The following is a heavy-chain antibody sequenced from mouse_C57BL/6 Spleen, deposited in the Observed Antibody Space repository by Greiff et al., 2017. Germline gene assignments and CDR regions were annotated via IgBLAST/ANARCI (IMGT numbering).Heavy chain of an antibody. Sequence: EVKLLESGGGLVQPGGSLKLSCAASGIDFSRYWMSWVRRAPGKGLEWIGEINPDSSTINYAPSLKDKFIISRDNAKNTLYLQMSKVRSEDTALYYGARGGLYYGSSYEYFDVWGTGTTVTVSS. CDR1: GIDFSRYW. CDR3: ARGGLYYGSSYEYFDV. V-gene: IGHV4-1*01. J-gene: IGHJ1*03. CDR2: INPDSSTI. D-gene: IGHD1-1*01.